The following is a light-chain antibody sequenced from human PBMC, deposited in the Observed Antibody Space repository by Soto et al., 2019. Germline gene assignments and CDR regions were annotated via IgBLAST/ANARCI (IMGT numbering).Light chain of an antibody. V-gene: IGKV1-39*01. CDR1: QYIGSY. Sequence: DAKRTQSSSFPCASVGDRVTIPCRASQYIGSYLNWYHHKPGKAPQLLIYGAYNLQSGVPSRFSGSGSGTDFTLTISSLQPADFGTFYCHQTYSTTFTFGQGTRLEI. CDR3: HQTYSTTFT. J-gene: IGKJ5*01. CDR2: GAY.